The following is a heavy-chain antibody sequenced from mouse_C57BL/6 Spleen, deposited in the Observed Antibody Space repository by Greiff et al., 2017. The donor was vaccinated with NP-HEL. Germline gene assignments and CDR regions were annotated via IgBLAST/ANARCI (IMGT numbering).Heavy chain of an antibody. D-gene: IGHD1-1*01. CDR1: GFTFSNYW. CDR2: IRLKSDNYAT. CDR3: TSYPRFAY. Sequence: EVMLVESGGGLVQPGGSMKLSCVASGFTFSNYWMNWVRQSPEKGLEWVAQIRLKSDNYATHYAEPVKGRFTISRDDSKSSVYLQMNNLRAEDTGIYYCTSYPRFAYWGQGTLVTVSA. V-gene: IGHV6-3*01. J-gene: IGHJ3*01.